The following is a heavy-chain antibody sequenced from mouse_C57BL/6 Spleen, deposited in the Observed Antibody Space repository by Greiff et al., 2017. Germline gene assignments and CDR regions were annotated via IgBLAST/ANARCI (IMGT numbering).Heavy chain of an antibody. D-gene: IGHD2-1*01. J-gene: IGHJ4*01. Sequence: LKESGPELVKPGASVKISCKASGYSFTGYYMNWVKQSPEKSLEWIGEINPSTGGTTYNQKFKAKATLTVDKSSSTAYMQLKSLTSEDSAVYYCARYYGNPYYAMDYWGQGTSVTVSS. V-gene: IGHV1-42*01. CDR2: INPSTGGT. CDR3: ARYYGNPYYAMDY. CDR1: GYSFTGYY.